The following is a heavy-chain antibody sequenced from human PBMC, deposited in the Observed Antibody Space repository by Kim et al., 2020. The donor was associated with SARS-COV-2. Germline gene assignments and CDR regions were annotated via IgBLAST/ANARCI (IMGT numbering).Heavy chain of an antibody. D-gene: IGHD5-12*01. J-gene: IGHJ4*02. CDR3: ARGVGYDGGVDDFDY. CDR2: IYPGDSDT. Sequence: GESLKISCKGSGYSFTSYWIGWVRQMPGKGLEWMGIIYPGDSDTRYSPSFQGQVTISADKSISTAYLQWSSLKASDTAMYYCARGVGYDGGVDDFDYWGQGTLVTVSS. V-gene: IGHV5-51*01. CDR1: GYSFTSYW.